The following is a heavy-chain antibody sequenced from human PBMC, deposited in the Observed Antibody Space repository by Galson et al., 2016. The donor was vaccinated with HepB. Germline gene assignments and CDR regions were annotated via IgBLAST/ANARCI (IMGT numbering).Heavy chain of an antibody. V-gene: IGHV1-2*02. CDR1: GYTFTGYY. CDR3: ARIPFLRSTYAYDI. J-gene: IGHJ3*02. Sequence: SVKVSCKASGYTFTGYYIHWVRQAPGQGLEWMGWINPDSGRTDYAQKFQGRVTMTRDTSINTAFMELYRLRSDDTAVYYCARIPFLRSTYAYDIWGQGTMVTVSS. CDR2: INPDSGRT. D-gene: IGHD4-17*01.